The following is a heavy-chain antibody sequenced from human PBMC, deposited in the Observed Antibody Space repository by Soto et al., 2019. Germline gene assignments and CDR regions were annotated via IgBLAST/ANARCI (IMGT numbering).Heavy chain of an antibody. CDR1: RYTFRRYG. V-gene: IGHV1-18*01. CDR3: ASSPSALHRSSCYTQHRCGIGV. D-gene: IGHD6-13*01. CDR2: ISAYNGNT. J-gene: IGHJ6*01. Sequence: ASVKISCKASRYTFRRYGISWVQQAPGQGLEWMGWISAYNGNTNYAQKLQGRVTMTTDTSTSTAYMELRSLRSDDTSVEYGASSPSALHRSSCYTQHRCGIGVW.